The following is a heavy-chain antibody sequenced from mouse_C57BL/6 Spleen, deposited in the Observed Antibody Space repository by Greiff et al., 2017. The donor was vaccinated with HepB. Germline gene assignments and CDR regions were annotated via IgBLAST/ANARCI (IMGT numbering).Heavy chain of an antibody. J-gene: IGHJ1*03. V-gene: IGHV1-9*01. D-gene: IGHD6-1*01. CDR1: GYTFTGYW. CDR2: ILPGSGST. Sequence: QVQLKQSGAELMKPGASVKLSCKATGYTFTGYWIEWVKQRPGHGLEWIGEILPGSGSTNYNEKFKGKATFTADTSSNTAYMQLSSLTTEDSAIYDCARRWGRLWEGYFDVWGTGTTVTVSS. CDR3: ARRWGRLWEGYFDV.